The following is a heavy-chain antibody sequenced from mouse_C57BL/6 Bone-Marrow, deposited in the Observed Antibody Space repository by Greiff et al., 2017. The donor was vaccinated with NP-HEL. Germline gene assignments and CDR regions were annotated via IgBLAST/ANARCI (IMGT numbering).Heavy chain of an antibody. CDR2: ISYDGSN. V-gene: IGHV3-6*01. CDR3: ARGTLVGDFDY. CDR1: GYSITSGYY. D-gene: IGHD6-2*01. Sequence: EVKLMESGPGLVKPSQSLSLTCSVTGYSITSGYYWNWIRQFPGNKLEWMGYISYDGSNNSNPSLKNRISITRDTSKNQFFLKLNSVTTEDTATYYCARGTLVGDFDYWGQGTTLTVSS. J-gene: IGHJ2*01.